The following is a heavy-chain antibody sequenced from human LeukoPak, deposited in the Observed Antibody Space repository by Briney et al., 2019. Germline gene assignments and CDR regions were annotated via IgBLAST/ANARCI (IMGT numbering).Heavy chain of an antibody. CDR1: GYSFTGYY. Sequence: ASVKVSCKASGYSFTGYYMHWVRQAPGQGLEWMGWINPNSGDTKYAQKFQGRVTMTRDTSISTAYMELTRLRSEDTAVYYCARDNSVGDIAWWFDPWGQGTLVTVSS. J-gene: IGHJ5*02. CDR2: INPNSGDT. CDR3: ARDNSVGDIAWWFDP. D-gene: IGHD3-16*02. V-gene: IGHV1-2*02.